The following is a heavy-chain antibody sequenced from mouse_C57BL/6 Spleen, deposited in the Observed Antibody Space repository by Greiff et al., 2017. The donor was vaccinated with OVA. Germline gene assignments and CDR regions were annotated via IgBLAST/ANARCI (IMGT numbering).Heavy chain of an antibody. V-gene: IGHV1-69*01. CDR1: GYTFTSYW. CDR2: IDPSDSYT. J-gene: IGHJ2*01. CDR3: AREGYGSSYGYFDY. Sequence: VQLQQPGAELVMPGASVKLSCKASGYTFTSYWMHWVKQRPGQGLEWIGEIDPSDSYTNYNQKFKGKSTLTVDKSSSTAYMQLSSLTSEDSAVYYCAREGYGSSYGYFDYWGQGTTLTVSS. D-gene: IGHD1-1*01.